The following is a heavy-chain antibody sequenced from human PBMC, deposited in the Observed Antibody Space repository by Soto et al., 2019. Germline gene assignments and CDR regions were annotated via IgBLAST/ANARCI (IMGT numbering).Heavy chain of an antibody. CDR3: ARPNYASGSTYFDY. Sequence: SETLSLTCTVSGGSISIYYWSWIRQPPGKGLEGIGYIYYSGSTNYNPALKSRVTISVDTSKNQFSLKLNSMTAADTAVYYCARPNYASGSTYFDYWGQGTLVTVS. V-gene: IGHV4-59*08. D-gene: IGHD3-16*01. J-gene: IGHJ4*02. CDR2: IYYSGST. CDR1: GGSISIYY.